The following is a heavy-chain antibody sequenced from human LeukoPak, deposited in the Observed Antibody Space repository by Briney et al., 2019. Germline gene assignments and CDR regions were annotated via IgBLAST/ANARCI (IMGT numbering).Heavy chain of an antibody. D-gene: IGHD3-16*01. V-gene: IGHV3-7*03. CDR2: INQDGSEK. CDR1: GFTFNRFW. CDR3: ARGGGDYFDY. J-gene: IGHJ4*02. Sequence: GGSLRLSCAASGFTFNRFWMNWVRQAPGKGLEWVASINQDGSEKYYVDSVKGRFTISRDNAENSLYLQMNSLRAEDTAVYYCARGGGDYFDYWGQGTLVTVSS.